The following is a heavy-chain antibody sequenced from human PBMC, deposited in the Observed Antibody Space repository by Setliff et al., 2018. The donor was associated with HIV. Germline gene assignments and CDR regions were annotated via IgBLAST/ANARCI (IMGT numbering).Heavy chain of an antibody. Sequence: PSETLSLTCSVSGGSIDNNKYYWTWIRQPPGKGLERTGSIYHTGRTYYNRSLESRLTVSIDTSKNQFSLKLTSVTAADTAMYYCASRIYYYDESRVLREEGFVPWGQGTLVTVSS. V-gene: IGHV4-39*01. D-gene: IGHD3-22*01. CDR2: IYHTGRT. J-gene: IGHJ5*02. CDR1: GGSIDNNKYY. CDR3: ASRIYYYDESRVLREEGFVP.